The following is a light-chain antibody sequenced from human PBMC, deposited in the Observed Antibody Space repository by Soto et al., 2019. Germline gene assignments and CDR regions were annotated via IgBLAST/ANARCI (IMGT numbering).Light chain of an antibody. CDR2: NNN. J-gene: IGLJ3*02. Sequence: QLVLTQPPSASGTPGQRVTISCSGSSSNIGDNYVFWYQQFPGAAPKPLIFNNNQRPSGVPDRFSGAKSGTSASLSISGLRSEDEADYHCVAWDDSLSGWVFGGGTQLTVL. CDR1: SSNIGDNY. V-gene: IGLV1-47*02. CDR3: VAWDDSLSGWV.